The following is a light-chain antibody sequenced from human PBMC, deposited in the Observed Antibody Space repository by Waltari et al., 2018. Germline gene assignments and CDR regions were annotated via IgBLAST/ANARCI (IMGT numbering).Light chain of an antibody. CDR2: DAS. CDR3: QQRGNWPPFT. Sequence: EVVLTQSPATLSLSPGERATLSCRASQSVDNYLAWYQQKPGQAPRLLIYDASNRATGIPARFSGSGSVTDFTLTISSLEPEDFAVYYCQQRGNWPPFTFGPGTKVDIK. V-gene: IGKV3-11*01. J-gene: IGKJ3*01. CDR1: QSVDNY.